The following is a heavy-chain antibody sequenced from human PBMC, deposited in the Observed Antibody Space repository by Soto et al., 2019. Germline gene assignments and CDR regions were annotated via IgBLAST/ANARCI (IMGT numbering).Heavy chain of an antibody. V-gene: IGHV3-23*01. D-gene: IGHD1-26*01. CDR3: ARLSPDASGGSYSSP. Sequence: GGSLRLSCAASGFTFRTYAMTWVRQAPGRGLEWVSAICASGDCAFYAASVKGRFTISRDNSKNTLYLQMNSLRAEDTAVYYCARLSPDASGGSYSSPWGQGTLVTVSS. J-gene: IGHJ5*02. CDR1: GFTFRTYA. CDR2: ICASGDCA.